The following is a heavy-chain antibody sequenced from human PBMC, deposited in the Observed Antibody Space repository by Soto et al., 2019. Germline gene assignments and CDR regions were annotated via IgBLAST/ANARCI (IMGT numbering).Heavy chain of an antibody. CDR2: IIPIFGTA. J-gene: IGHJ5*02. Sequence: SVKVSCKASGGTFSSYAISWVRQAPGQGLEWMGGIIPIFGTANYAQKFQGRVTITADESTSTAYMELSSLRSEDTAVYYCARGQVRAYSYGSWFDPWGKGTLVVVSS. V-gene: IGHV1-69*13. CDR1: GGTFSSYA. D-gene: IGHD5-18*01. CDR3: ARGQVRAYSYGSWFDP.